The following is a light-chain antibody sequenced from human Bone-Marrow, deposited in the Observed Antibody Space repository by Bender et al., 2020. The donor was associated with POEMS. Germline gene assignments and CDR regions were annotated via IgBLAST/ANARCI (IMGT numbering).Light chain of an antibody. CDR3: CAFGGGRTSGV. Sequence: QSALTQPASVSGSPGQSITISCTGTRSDVGSYNLVSWYQQHPGKAPKLMIYDVSNWPSGVSTRFSGSKSGNTASLTISGLQAEDEADYYCCAFGGGRTSGVFGGGTKLTVL. J-gene: IGLJ3*02. CDR1: RSDVGSYNL. CDR2: DVS. V-gene: IGLV2-23*02.